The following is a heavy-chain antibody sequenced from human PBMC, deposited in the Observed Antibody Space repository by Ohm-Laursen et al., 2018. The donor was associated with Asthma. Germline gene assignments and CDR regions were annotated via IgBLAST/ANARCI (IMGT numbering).Heavy chain of an antibody. V-gene: IGHV3-64D*08. CDR1: GYTFSRYS. CDR2: ISSNGGST. Sequence: SLRLSCSASGYTFSRYSIHWVRQAPGKGLEYVSAISSNGGSTYYADSVKGRFTISRDNSKNTLYLQMSSLRAEDTAVYYCVKDQYCSSTSCSSLFDYWGQGTLVTVSS. CDR3: VKDQYCSSTSCSSLFDY. D-gene: IGHD2-2*01. J-gene: IGHJ4*02.